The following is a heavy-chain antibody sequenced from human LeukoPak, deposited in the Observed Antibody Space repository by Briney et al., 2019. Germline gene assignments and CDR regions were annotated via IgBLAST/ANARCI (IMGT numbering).Heavy chain of an antibody. D-gene: IGHD4-17*01. V-gene: IGHV3-23*01. Sequence: GGSLRLSCAASGFTFSSYAMGWVRQAPGKGLEWVSSISGSNDNTYYADSVKDRFTISRDSSKNTLSLQMNSLRAEDTAVYYCAKGRGTTVTSAANYWGQGTLVTVSS. CDR2: ISGSNDNT. CDR1: GFTFSSYA. CDR3: AKGRGTTVTSAANY. J-gene: IGHJ4*02.